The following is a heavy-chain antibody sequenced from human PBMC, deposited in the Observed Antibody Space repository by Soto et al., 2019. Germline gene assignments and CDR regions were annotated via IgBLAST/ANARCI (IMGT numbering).Heavy chain of an antibody. CDR2: ISGSGSII. CDR3: AKDHDSSGKIHYDYGMDV. V-gene: IGHV3-11*01. J-gene: IGHJ6*02. CDR1: GFNFRDYY. D-gene: IGHD3-22*01. Sequence: QVQLEESGGGLVKPGGSLRLSCAASGFNFRDYYFNWIRRAPGKGLEWVSYISGSGSIIYYADSVKGRFTISRDNAKNFGEQEMNSLRDEDTPVYYCAKDHDSSGKIHYDYGMDVWGQGTTVTVS.